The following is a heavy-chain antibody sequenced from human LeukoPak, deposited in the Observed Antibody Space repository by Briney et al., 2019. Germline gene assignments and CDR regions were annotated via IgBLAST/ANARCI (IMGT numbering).Heavy chain of an antibody. CDR2: IYYSGST. CDR3: ARDQGRITMVRGVENWFDP. Sequence: SETLSLTCTVSGGSISSYYWSWIRQPPGKGLEWIGYIYYSGSTNYNPSLKSRVTISVDTSKNQFSLKLSSVTAADTAMYYCARDQGRITMVRGVENWFDPWGQGTLVTVSS. J-gene: IGHJ5*02. CDR1: GGSISSYY. D-gene: IGHD3-10*01. V-gene: IGHV4-59*01.